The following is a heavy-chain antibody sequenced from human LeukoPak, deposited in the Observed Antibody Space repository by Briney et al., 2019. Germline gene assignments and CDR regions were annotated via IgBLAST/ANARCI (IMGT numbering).Heavy chain of an antibody. CDR1: GGSFSGYY. V-gene: IGHV4-34*09. Sequence: SETLSLTCAVYGGSFSGYYWSWIRRPPGKGLEWIGEINHSGSTNYNPSLKSRVTISVDTSKNQFSLKLSSVTAADTAVYYCASLYGSGSLYYYGMDVWGQGTTVTVSS. J-gene: IGHJ6*02. CDR3: ASLYGSGSLYYYGMDV. CDR2: INHSGST. D-gene: IGHD3-10*01.